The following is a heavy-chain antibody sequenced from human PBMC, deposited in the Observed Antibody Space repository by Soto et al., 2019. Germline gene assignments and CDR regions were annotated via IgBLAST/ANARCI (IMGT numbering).Heavy chain of an antibody. CDR3: ARDSRTGCSSTDCYMS. D-gene: IGHD2-2*01. Sequence: TSETLSLTCAVSGDSISSGAWWSWVRQSPGKGLQWFGEIYHSGNTRNNPSLKSRVTMSVDKSNNQFSLNLMSVTAADTATYYCARDSRTGCSSTDCYMSWGRGILVTVSS. V-gene: IGHV4-4*02. CDR2: IYHSGNT. J-gene: IGHJ5*02. CDR1: GDSISSGAW.